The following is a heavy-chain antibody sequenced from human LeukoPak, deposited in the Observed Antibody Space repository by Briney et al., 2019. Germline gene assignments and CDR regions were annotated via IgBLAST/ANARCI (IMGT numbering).Heavy chain of an antibody. CDR3: ARDRRYSNPPMDY. Sequence: SVKVSCKASGGTFSSYAISWVRQAPGQGLEWMGGIIPIFGTANYAQKFQGRVTITADESTSTAYMELSNLRSEDTAVYYCARDRRYSNPPMDYWGQGTLVTVSS. CDR2: IIPIFGTA. CDR1: GGTFSSYA. J-gene: IGHJ4*02. D-gene: IGHD4-11*01. V-gene: IGHV1-69*13.